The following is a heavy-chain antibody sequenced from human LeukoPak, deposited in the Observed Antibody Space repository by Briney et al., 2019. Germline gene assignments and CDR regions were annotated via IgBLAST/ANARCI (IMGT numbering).Heavy chain of an antibody. CDR3: ARDFSIAAPTGWFDP. J-gene: IGHJ5*02. CDR1: GFTFSSYG. CDR2: IWYDGSNK. Sequence: GGSLRLSCAASGFTFSSYGMHWVRQAPGKGLEWVAVIWYDGSNKYYADSVKGRFTISRDNSKNTLYLQMNSLRAEDTAVYYCARDFSIAAPTGWFDPWGQGTLVTVSS. V-gene: IGHV3-33*01. D-gene: IGHD6-13*01.